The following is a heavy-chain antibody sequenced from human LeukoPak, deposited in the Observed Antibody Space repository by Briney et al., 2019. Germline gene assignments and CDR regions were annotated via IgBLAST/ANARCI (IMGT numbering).Heavy chain of an antibody. D-gene: IGHD3-10*01. V-gene: IGHV4-59*01. CDR1: GCSISSYY. Sequence: KPSETLSLTCTVSGCSISSYYWSWIRQPPGKGLEWIGYIYYSGSTNYNPSLKSRVTISVDTSKNQFSLKLSSVTAADTAVYYCARALWFGELYYFDYWGQGTLVTVSS. CDR2: IYYSGST. CDR3: ARALWFGELYYFDY. J-gene: IGHJ4*02.